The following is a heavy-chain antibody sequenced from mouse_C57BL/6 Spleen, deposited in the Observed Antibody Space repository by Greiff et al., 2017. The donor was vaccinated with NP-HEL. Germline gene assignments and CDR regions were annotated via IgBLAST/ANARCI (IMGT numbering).Heavy chain of an antibody. Sequence: QVQLQQPGAELVRPGSSVKLSCKASGYTFTSYWMHWVKQRPIQGLEWIGNIDPSDSETHYNQKFKDKATLTVDKSSSTAYMQLSSLTSEDSAVYYCARGLYYYGSKGYWGQGTTLTVSS. J-gene: IGHJ2*01. CDR1: GYTFTSYW. CDR3: ARGLYYYGSKGY. CDR2: IDPSDSET. V-gene: IGHV1-52*01. D-gene: IGHD1-1*01.